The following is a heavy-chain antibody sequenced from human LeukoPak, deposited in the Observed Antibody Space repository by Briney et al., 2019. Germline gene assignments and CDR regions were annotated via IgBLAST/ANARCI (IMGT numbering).Heavy chain of an antibody. D-gene: IGHD6-13*01. CDR1: GGSFSGYY. CDR2: INHSGST. Sequence: KPSETLSLTCAVYGGSFSGYYWSWIRQPPGKGLEWIGEINHSGSTNYNPSLKSRVTISVGTSKNQFSLKLSSVTAADTAVYYCARVAIAAAGKFDYWGQGTLVTVSS. V-gene: IGHV4-34*01. J-gene: IGHJ4*02. CDR3: ARVAIAAAGKFDY.